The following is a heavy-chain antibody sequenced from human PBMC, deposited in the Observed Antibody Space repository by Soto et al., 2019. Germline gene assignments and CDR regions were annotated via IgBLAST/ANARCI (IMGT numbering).Heavy chain of an antibody. V-gene: IGHV1-3*01. CDR3: ARAGYSRVRWFDP. CDR1: GYTFTSYA. D-gene: IGHD4-4*01. CDR2: INAGNGNT. J-gene: IGHJ5*02. Sequence: GASVKVSCKASGYTFTSYAMHWVRQAPGQRLEWMGWINAGNGNTKYSQKFQGRVTITRDTSASTAYMEPSSLRSEDTAVYYCARAGYSRVRWFDPWGQGTLVTVSS.